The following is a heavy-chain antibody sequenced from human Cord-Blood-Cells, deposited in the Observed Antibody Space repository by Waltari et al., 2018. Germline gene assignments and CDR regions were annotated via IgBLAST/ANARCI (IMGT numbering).Heavy chain of an antibody. CDR3: AREGESIAAPNWFDP. J-gene: IGHJ5*02. CDR1: GGSFSGYY. CDR2: INHSGST. V-gene: IGHV4-34*01. D-gene: IGHD6-6*01. Sequence: QVQLQQWGAGLLKPSETLSLTCAVYGGSFSGYYWSWIRQPPGKGLEWIGEINHSGSTNDNPSLKSRFTISVDTSKNQCSLKLSSVTAADTAVYYCAREGESIAAPNWFDPWGQGTLVTVSS.